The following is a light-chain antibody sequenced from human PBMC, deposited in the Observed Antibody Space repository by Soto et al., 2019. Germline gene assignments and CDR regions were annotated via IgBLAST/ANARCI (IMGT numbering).Light chain of an antibody. V-gene: IGKV3-20*01. J-gene: IGKJ2*01. CDR1: QSVTNNY. Sequence: EVVLTQSPGTLSLSPGERATLSCRASQSVTNNYVAWYQQKPGQSPRLLIFGASDRATGIPDRFSGSWSGTDFTLPISRLEPEDFAVYYCQQYGSSPPYTFGQGTKLEIK. CDR3: QQYGSSPPYT. CDR2: GAS.